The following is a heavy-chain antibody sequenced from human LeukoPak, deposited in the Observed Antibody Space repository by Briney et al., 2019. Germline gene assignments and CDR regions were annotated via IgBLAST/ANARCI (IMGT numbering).Heavy chain of an antibody. D-gene: IGHD2-2*01. Sequence: PSASVKVSCKASGYTFTGYSIHWVRQAPGQGLEWMGWINPNNGVTNYAQKFQGRVTMTRDTSISTAYMELSRLRSDDTAVYYCARVGVEGASCYDYWGQGTLVTVSS. V-gene: IGHV1-2*02. CDR3: ARVGVEGASCYDY. CDR1: GYTFTGYS. J-gene: IGHJ4*02. CDR2: INPNNGVT.